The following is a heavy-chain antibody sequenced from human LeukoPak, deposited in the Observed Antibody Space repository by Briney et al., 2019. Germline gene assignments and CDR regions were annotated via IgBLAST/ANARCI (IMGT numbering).Heavy chain of an antibody. V-gene: IGHV1-24*01. D-gene: IGHD2-2*02. J-gene: IGHJ6*03. CDR3: ARDNGSSTSCYTCYYYMDV. Sequence: ASVKVSCKVSGYTLTELSMHWVRQAPGKGLEWMGGFDPEDGETIYAQKFQGRVTMTEDTSTDTAYMELSSLRSEDTAVYYCARDNGSSTSCYTCYYYMDVWGKGTTVTVSS. CDR2: FDPEDGET. CDR1: GYTLTELS.